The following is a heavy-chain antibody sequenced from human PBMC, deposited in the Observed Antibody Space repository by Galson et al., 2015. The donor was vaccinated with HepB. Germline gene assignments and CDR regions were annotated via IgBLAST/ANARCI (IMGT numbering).Heavy chain of an antibody. V-gene: IGHV1-46*04. CDR3: ARVGIVGATADAFDI. D-gene: IGHD1-26*01. CDR1: GYTFTSYY. CDR2: INPSGGST. Sequence: SVKVSCKASGYTFTSYYMHWVRQAPGQGLEWMGIINPSGGSTSYAQKLQGRVTMTRDTSTSTVYMELSSLRSEDTAVYYCARVGIVGATADAFDIWGQGTMVTVSS. J-gene: IGHJ3*02.